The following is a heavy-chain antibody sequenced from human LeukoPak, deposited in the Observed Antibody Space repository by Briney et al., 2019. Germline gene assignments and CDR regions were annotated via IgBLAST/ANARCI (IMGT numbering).Heavy chain of an antibody. CDR1: GFTFSSHW. D-gene: IGHD6-6*01. J-gene: IGHJ6*03. V-gene: IGHV3-74*01. Sequence: GGSLRLSCAASGFTFSSHWMHWVRQAPGKGLVWVSRINSDGSSANYADSVKGRFTISRDNAKNTLYLQMNSLRAEDTAVYYCARMSSTEIYYFYYMDVWGKGTTVTVSS. CDR2: INSDGSSA. CDR3: ARMSSTEIYYFYYMDV.